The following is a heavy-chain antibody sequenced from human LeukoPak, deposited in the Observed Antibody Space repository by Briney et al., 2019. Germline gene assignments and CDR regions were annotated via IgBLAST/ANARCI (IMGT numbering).Heavy chain of an antibody. Sequence: PSENLSRTSTVSGVTISAYYWSWIRHRPGQGLEWMGFIYYSGTTNSKPSLNSRSTTSLDSSKNQFSLKLKSVTAADTAMYYCARDNSYDDSNGDLRYFDLWGRGTLVTVSS. D-gene: IGHD3-22*01. CDR3: ARDNSYDDSNGDLRYFDL. CDR2: IYYSGTT. CDR1: GVTISAYY. J-gene: IGHJ2*01. V-gene: IGHV4-59*01.